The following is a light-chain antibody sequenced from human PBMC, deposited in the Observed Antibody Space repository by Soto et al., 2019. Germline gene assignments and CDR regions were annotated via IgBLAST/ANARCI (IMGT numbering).Light chain of an antibody. CDR1: QSVSSSY. Sequence: EIVLTQSPGTLSLSPGERATLSCRASQSVSSSYLAWYLQKPGQAPRVLIYGASSRATGIPDRFSGSGSGTEFTLTISRLEPEDFAVYFCQQYGNSPPNTFGQGTKVEIK. CDR3: QQYGNSPPNT. J-gene: IGKJ2*01. V-gene: IGKV3-20*01. CDR2: GAS.